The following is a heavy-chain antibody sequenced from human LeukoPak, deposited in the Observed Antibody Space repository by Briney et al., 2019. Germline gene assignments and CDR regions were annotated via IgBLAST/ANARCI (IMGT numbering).Heavy chain of an antibody. CDR1: GFTFSNYG. J-gene: IGHJ6*03. CDR2: IRDDGNNK. CDR3: AKNPKMDYYYYYMDF. V-gene: IGHV3-30*02. D-gene: IGHD2-8*01. Sequence: QPGGSLILSCAASGFTFSNYGMHWVRQAPGKGLGWVAFIRDDGNNKYYVNSVKGRFTISRDNSKNTLYLQMNSLRIEDTAVYYCAKNPKMDYYYYYMDFWGKGTTVTVSS.